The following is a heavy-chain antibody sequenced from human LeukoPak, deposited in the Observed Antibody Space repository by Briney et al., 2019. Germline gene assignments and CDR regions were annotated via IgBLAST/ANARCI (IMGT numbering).Heavy chain of an antibody. J-gene: IGHJ5*02. CDR3: ATLPHRYFDWLSKNWFGP. CDR1: GYTLTELS. V-gene: IGHV1-24*01. Sequence: ASVKVSCKVSGYTLTELSMHWVRQAPGKGLEWMGGFDPEDGETIYAQKFQGRVTMTEDTSTDTAYMELSSLRSEDTAVYYCATLPHRYFDWLSKNWFGPWGQGTLVTVSS. CDR2: FDPEDGET. D-gene: IGHD3-9*01.